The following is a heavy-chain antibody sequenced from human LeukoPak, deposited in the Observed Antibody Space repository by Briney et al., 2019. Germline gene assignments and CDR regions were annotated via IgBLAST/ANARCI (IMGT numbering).Heavy chain of an antibody. CDR1: GFTFSSSG. CDR3: AKVPPTSVTREGMDV. J-gene: IGHJ6*02. D-gene: IGHD4-17*01. CDR2: ISYDGEKT. V-gene: IGHV3-30*18. Sequence: PGRSLRLSCAASGFTFSSSGMHWVRQAPGNGLEWVAVISYDGEKTYYGDSVKGRFTISRDNSKNTLFLHMNSLRVDDTAVYYCAKVPPTSVTREGMDVWGQGTMVRVSS.